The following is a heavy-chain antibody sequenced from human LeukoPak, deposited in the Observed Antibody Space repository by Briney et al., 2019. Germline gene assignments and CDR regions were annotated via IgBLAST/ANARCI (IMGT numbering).Heavy chain of an antibody. Sequence: ASVKVSCKASGYTFTSYGISWVRQAPGQGLEWMGWISAYNGNTNYAQKLQGRVTMTTDTSTSTAYMELRSLRSDDTAVYYCARDDIVVVPAAIPANWFDPWGQGTLVTVSS. V-gene: IGHV1-18*01. D-gene: IGHD2-2*01. CDR2: ISAYNGNT. CDR1: GYTFTSYG. CDR3: ARDDIVVVPAAIPANWFDP. J-gene: IGHJ5*02.